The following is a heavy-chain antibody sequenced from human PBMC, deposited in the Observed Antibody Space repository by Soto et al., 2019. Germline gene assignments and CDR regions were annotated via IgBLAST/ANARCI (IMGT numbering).Heavy chain of an antibody. Sequence: EVHLLESGGALVQPGGSLRLSCAASGFIFSSYAMSWVRQAPGKGLEWVSAITGSGGRTYYADSVKGRFTISRDNSKNTLYLQINSLRAEDTAVYYCATVKTPGTHWGQGTLVTVSS. J-gene: IGHJ4*02. CDR1: GFIFSSYA. V-gene: IGHV3-23*01. CDR3: ATVKTPGTH. D-gene: IGHD1-7*01. CDR2: ITGSGGRT.